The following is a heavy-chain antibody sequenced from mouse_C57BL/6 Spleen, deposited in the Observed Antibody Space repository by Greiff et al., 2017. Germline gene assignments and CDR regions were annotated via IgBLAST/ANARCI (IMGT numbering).Heavy chain of an antibody. Sequence: EVKLMESGGGLVKPGGSLKLSCAASGFTFSSYAMSWVRQTPEKRLEWVATISDGGSYTYYTDNVKGRFTISRDNAKNNLYLQMSHLRSEDTAMYYCERDRFDYDSSYFDYWGQGTTLTVSS. CDR2: ISDGGSYT. CDR3: ERDRFDYDSSYFDY. V-gene: IGHV5-4*01. J-gene: IGHJ2*01. CDR1: GFTFSSYA. D-gene: IGHD1-1*01.